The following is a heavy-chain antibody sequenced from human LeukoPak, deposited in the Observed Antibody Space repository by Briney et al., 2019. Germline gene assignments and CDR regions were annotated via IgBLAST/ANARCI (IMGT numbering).Heavy chain of an antibody. CDR2: ISSSSSTI. D-gene: IGHD3-22*01. CDR3: ARDMGSHYDSSGYYY. CDR1: GFTFDDYA. Sequence: PGGSLRLSCAASGFTFDDYAMNWVRQAPGKGLEWVSYISSSSSTIYYADSVKGRFTISRDNAKNSLYLQMNSLRAEDTAVYYCARDMGSHYDSSGYYYWGQGTLVTVSS. V-gene: IGHV3-48*01. J-gene: IGHJ4*02.